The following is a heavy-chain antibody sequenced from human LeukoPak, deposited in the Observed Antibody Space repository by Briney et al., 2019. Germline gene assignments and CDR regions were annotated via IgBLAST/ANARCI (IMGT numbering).Heavy chain of an antibody. V-gene: IGHV3-33*01. CDR2: IWYDGSNE. D-gene: IGHD3-10*02. CDR3: AREISMFVNAFDL. Sequence: PGGSLRLSCAASGFSFSNSGMHWVRRAPGKGLEGVAVIWYDGSNEYYADAVKGRFTISRDNSKNTVHLQMNSLRVEDTSVYYCAREISMFVNAFDLWGQGTLVTVTS. CDR1: GFSFSNSG. J-gene: IGHJ3*01.